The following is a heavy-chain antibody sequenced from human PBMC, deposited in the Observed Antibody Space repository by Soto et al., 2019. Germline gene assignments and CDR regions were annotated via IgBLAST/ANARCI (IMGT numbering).Heavy chain of an antibody. Sequence: SETLSLTCAVYGGSFSGYYWSWIRQPPGKGLEWIGEINHSGSTNYNPSLKSRVTISVDTSKNQFSLKLSSVTAEDTAVYYCARDRRDHYGGHDLVLDNWGQGTLVTVSS. J-gene: IGHJ4*02. D-gene: IGHD5-12*01. CDR3: ARDRRDHYGGHDLVLDN. CDR2: INHSGST. V-gene: IGHV4-34*01. CDR1: GGSFSGYY.